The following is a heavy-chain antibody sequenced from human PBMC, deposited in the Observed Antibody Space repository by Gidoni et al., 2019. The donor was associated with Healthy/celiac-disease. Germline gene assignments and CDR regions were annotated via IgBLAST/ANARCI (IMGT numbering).Heavy chain of an antibody. CDR3: AGSYDSSGYYSFNSLRFDY. Sequence: QVQRVQSGVEVKKPGASVKVSCKASGYPFTSYYMHWVRQAPGQGLEWMGIINPSGGSTSYAQKFQGRVTMTRDTSTSTVYMELSSLRSEDTAVYYCAGSYDSSGYYSFNSLRFDYWGQGTLVTVSS. V-gene: IGHV1-46*01. J-gene: IGHJ4*02. CDR2: INPSGGST. CDR1: GYPFTSYY. D-gene: IGHD3-22*01.